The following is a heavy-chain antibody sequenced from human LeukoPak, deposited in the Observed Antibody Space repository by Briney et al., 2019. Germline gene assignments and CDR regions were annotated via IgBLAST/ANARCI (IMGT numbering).Heavy chain of an antibody. CDR2: ISAYNGNT. D-gene: IGHD1-26*01. J-gene: IGHJ3*02. CDR3: AKDSLGGSYVEGAFDI. Sequence: ALVKVSCKASGYTFTSYGISWVRQAPGQGLEWMGWISAYNGNTNYAQKLQGRVTMTTDTSTSTAYMELRSLRSDDTAVYYCAKDSLGGSYVEGAFDIWGQGTMVTVSS. V-gene: IGHV1-18*01. CDR1: GYTFTSYG.